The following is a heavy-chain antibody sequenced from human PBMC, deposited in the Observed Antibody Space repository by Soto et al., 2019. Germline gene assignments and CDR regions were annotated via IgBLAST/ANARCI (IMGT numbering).Heavy chain of an antibody. J-gene: IGHJ3*02. V-gene: IGHV3-33*01. CDR1: GFTFSSYG. CDR2: IWYDGSNK. D-gene: IGHD6-6*01. CDR3: ARGAIYSSSSAFDI. Sequence: GGSLRLSCAASGFTFSSYGMHWVRQAPGKGLEWVAVIWYDGSNKYYADSVKGRFTISRDNSKNTLYLQMNSLRAEDTAVYYGARGAIYSSSSAFDIWGQGTMVTVSS.